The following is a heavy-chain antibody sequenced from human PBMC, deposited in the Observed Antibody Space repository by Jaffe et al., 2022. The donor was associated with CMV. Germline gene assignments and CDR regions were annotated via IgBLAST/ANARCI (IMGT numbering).Heavy chain of an antibody. D-gene: IGHD3-22*01. Sequence: QLQLQESGPGLVKPSETLSLTCTVSGGSISSSSYYWGWIRQPPGKGLEWIGSIYYSGSTYYNPSLKSRVTISVDTSKNQFSLKLSSVTAADTAVYYCASEVVVTMSYWYFDLWGRGTLVTVSS. V-gene: IGHV4-39*01. CDR3: ASEVVVTMSYWYFDL. CDR2: IYYSGST. CDR1: GGSISSSSYY. J-gene: IGHJ2*01.